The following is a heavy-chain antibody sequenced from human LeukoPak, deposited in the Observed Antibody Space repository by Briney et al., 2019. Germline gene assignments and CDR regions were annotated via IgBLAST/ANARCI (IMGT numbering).Heavy chain of an antibody. V-gene: IGHV4-30-4*01. J-gene: IGHJ4*02. Sequence: SETPSLTCTVSGGSISSGDYYWSWIRQPPGKGLEWIGYIYYSGSTYYNPSLKSRVTISVDTSKNQFSLKLSSVTAADTAVYYCARGPETGYCSGGSCYSAPIGFDYWGQGTLVTVSS. D-gene: IGHD2-15*01. CDR1: GGSISSGDYY. CDR3: ARGPETGYCSGGSCYSAPIGFDY. CDR2: IYYSGST.